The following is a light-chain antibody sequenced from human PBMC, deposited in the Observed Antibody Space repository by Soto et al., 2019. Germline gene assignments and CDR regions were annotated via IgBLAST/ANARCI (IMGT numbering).Light chain of an antibody. V-gene: IGKV3-11*01. CDR3: QQRSNWPLMYT. Sequence: EIVLTQSTATLSLSPGERATLSCRASQSVSSYLAWYQQKPGQAPRLLIYDASTRATAIPARFSGSGSGTDVTLTISSLEPEDFAVYYCQQRSNWPLMYTFGQGTKLEIK. CDR2: DAS. J-gene: IGKJ2*01. CDR1: QSVSSY.